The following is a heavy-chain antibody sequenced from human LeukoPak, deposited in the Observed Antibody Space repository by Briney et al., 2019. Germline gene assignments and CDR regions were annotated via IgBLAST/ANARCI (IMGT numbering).Heavy chain of an antibody. D-gene: IGHD2-15*01. CDR2: ISYSGST. CDR1: GGSISSYY. V-gene: IGHV4-59*01. J-gene: IGHJ4*02. Sequence: SETLSLTCSVSGGSISSYYWSWVRQPPGKGLEWIGYISYSGSTNYNPSLKSRVTISLDTSKNQFSLRLSSMTAADTAVYYCARVVVPTNFDYWGQGTLVSASS. CDR3: ARVVVPTNFDY.